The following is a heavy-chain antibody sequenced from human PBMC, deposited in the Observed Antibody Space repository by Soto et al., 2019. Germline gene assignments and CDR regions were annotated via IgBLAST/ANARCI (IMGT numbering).Heavy chain of an antibody. D-gene: IGHD3-16*01. V-gene: IGHV3-66*01. Sequence: EVQLVESGGGLVQPGGSLRLSCAASGFTVSSNYMSWVRQAPGEGLEWVSVIYSGGSTYYADSVKGRFTISRDNSKNTLYIQMNSLRAEDTDVHYCARGIIIMRAYHIWGQGTMVTVSS. CDR1: GFTVSSNY. CDR2: IYSGGST. CDR3: ARGIIIMRAYHI. J-gene: IGHJ3*02.